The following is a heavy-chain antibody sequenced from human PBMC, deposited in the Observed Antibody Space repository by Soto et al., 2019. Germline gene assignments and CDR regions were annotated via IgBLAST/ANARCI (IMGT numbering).Heavy chain of an antibody. CDR2: IIPILGIA. J-gene: IGHJ5*02. D-gene: IGHD6-6*01. V-gene: IGHV1-69*04. CDR3: ARETSIAARPAWFDP. CDR1: GGTFSSYT. Sequence: ASVKVSCKASGGTFSSYTISWVRQAPGQGLEWMGRIIPILGIANYAQKFQGRVTITADKSTSTAYMELSSLRSEDTAVYYCARETSIAARPAWFDPWGQGTLVTVSS.